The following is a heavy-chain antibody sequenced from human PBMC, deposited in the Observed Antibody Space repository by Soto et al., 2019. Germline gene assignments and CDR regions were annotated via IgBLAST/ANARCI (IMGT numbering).Heavy chain of an antibody. J-gene: IGHJ4*02. CDR1: GFTLSDHY. CDR2: TRNKARSYTT. CDR3: ARGSCSAGNCYSGHY. Sequence: PGGSLRLSCAASGFTLSDHYMDWVRQAPGKGLERVGRTRNKARSYTTEYAASVKGRFTISRDDSKNSLYLQMNSLRSEDTAVYYCARGSCSAGNCYSGHYWGQGTLVTVSS. D-gene: IGHD2-15*01. V-gene: IGHV3-72*01.